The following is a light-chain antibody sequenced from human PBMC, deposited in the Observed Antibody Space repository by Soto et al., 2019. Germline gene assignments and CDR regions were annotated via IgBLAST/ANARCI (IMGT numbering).Light chain of an antibody. J-gene: IGKJ5*01. V-gene: IGKV1-12*01. CDR2: AAS. CDR3: QHADSFPLIT. Sequence: DIQMAQSPSSVSATVGDRVTITCRSSEDISTWLAWYQQKPGKAPKLLIYAASSLQSGVPSRFSDSGSGTDFTLTISSLQPEDFATYYCQHADSFPLITFGQGTRLEI. CDR1: EDISTW.